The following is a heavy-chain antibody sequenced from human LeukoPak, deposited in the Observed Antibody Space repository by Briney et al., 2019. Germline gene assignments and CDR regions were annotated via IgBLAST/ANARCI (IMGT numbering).Heavy chain of an antibody. CDR1: GYSFTSYW. V-gene: IGHV5-51*01. CDR2: IYPGDSDT. Sequence: GESLKISCKGSGYSFTSYWIGWVRQMPGKGLEWRGIIYPGDSDTRYSPSFQGQVTISADKSISTAYLQWSSLKASDTAMYYCASSGPYSGSYPDAFDIWGQGTMVTVSS. CDR3: ASSGPYSGSYPDAFDI. D-gene: IGHD1-26*01. J-gene: IGHJ3*02.